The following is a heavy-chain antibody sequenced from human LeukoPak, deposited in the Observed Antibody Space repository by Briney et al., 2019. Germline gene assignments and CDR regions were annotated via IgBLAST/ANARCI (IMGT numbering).Heavy chain of an antibody. D-gene: IGHD3-10*01. CDR1: GFTFSSYS. J-gene: IGHJ4*02. Sequence: GGSLRLSCAASGFTFSSYSMNWVRQAPGKGLEWVSSISSSSSYIYYADSVKGRFTISRDNAKNSLYLQMNSLRAEVTAVYYCAKDFITMVRGTTPFDYWGQGTLVTVSS. V-gene: IGHV3-21*04. CDR3: AKDFITMVRGTTPFDY. CDR2: ISSSSSYI.